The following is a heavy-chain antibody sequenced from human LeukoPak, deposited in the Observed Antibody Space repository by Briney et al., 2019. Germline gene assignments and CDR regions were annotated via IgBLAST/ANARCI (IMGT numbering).Heavy chain of an antibody. CDR3: ARFIAAPYYFDY. J-gene: IGHJ4*02. CDR2: ISSSGSTI. Sequence: GGSLRLSCAASGFTFSNYAMNWARQAPGKGLEWVSYISSSGSTIYYADSVKGRFTISRDNAKNSLYLQMNSLRAEDTAVYYCARFIAAPYYFDYWGRGTLVTVSS. V-gene: IGHV3-48*04. CDR1: GFTFSNYA. D-gene: IGHD6-13*01.